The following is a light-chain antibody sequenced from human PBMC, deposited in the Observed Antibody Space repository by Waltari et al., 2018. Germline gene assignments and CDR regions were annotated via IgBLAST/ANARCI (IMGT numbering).Light chain of an antibody. CDR2: DAS. V-gene: IGKV3-20*01. CDR1: QSISRP. CDR3: QQYVSLPAT. Sequence: EIMLTQSPGTLSLSPGKRATLSCRASQSISRPLAWYQQKPGQAPRLLIYDASTRATGIPDRFSGSGSGTDFSLTISRLEPEDSAVYYCQQYVSLPATFGQGTKVEIK. J-gene: IGKJ1*01.